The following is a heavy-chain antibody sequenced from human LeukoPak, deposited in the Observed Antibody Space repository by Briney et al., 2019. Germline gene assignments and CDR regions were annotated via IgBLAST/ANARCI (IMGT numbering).Heavy chain of an antibody. CDR3: TRPNYGDYADDY. CDR2: IRSKANNYET. V-gene: IGHV3-73*01. D-gene: IGHD4-17*01. Sequence: GGSLRLSCAASGFTFSGSAMYWVRRASGKGLEWVGRIRSKANNYETTYAPSVKGRFAISRDDSKNTAYLQMNGLKTEDTAMYYCTRPNYGDYADDYWGQGTLVTVSS. J-gene: IGHJ4*02. CDR1: GFTFSGSA.